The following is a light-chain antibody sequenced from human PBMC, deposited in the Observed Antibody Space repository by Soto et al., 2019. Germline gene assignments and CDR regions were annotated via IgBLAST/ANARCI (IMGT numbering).Light chain of an antibody. CDR3: QQSYSTLFT. Sequence: DIQMTQSPSSLSASVGDRVTITCRASQSISSYLNWYQQKPGKAPKLLIYAASSLQSGVPSRFSGSGSGTDFTLNISSLQPEDFATYYCQQSYSTLFTFGPETKVDIK. CDR2: AAS. V-gene: IGKV1-39*01. CDR1: QSISSY. J-gene: IGKJ3*01.